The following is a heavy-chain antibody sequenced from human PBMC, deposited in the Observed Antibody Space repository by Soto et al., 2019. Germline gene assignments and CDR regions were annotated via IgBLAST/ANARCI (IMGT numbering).Heavy chain of an antibody. Sequence: PGGSLRLSCEVSGFTLSNSVIHWVRQAPDKGLEWVATIAYEGKTAKYADSAKGRFTISRDSSKSTVYLQMNSLRREDTATYSCAKSTSGYGGASDFWGPGTVVTVSS. CDR1: GFTLSNSV. D-gene: IGHD4-17*01. J-gene: IGHJ4*02. CDR2: IAYEGKTA. V-gene: IGHV3-30*18. CDR3: AKSTSGYGGASDF.